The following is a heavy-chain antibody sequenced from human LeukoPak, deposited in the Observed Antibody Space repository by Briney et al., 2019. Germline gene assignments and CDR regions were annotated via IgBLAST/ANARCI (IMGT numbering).Heavy chain of an antibody. Sequence: KAGGSLRLSCVVSGFTFSNAWMTWVRQAPGRGLEWVGRIKSRIDGGTTEYAAPVKGRFTISRDDSKDTLFLQMNSLMTEDTALYYCAEGDGWIPNWGQGTLVTVSS. CDR1: GFTFSNAW. J-gene: IGHJ4*02. CDR3: AEGDGWIPN. D-gene: IGHD5-18*01. CDR2: IKSRIDGGTT. V-gene: IGHV3-15*01.